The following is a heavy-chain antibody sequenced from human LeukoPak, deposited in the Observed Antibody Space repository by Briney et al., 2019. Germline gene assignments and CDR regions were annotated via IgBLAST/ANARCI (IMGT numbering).Heavy chain of an antibody. CDR3: VAGGYDFCFDY. Sequence: GGSLRLSCAASGFTFSSYWMNWVRQAPGKGLEWVANIKQDGSEKYYVDSVKGRFTISRDNAKNSLYLQMNSLRAEDTAVYYCVAGGYDFCFDYWGQGTLVTVSS. V-gene: IGHV3-7*01. D-gene: IGHD5-12*01. CDR2: IKQDGSEK. J-gene: IGHJ4*02. CDR1: GFTFSSYW.